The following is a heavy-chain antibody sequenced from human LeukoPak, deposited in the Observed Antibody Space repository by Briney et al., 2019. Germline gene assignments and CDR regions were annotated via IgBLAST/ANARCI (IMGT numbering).Heavy chain of an antibody. CDR3: ASLACSGGSCYSYTDY. J-gene: IGHJ4*02. V-gene: IGHV3-21*01. CDR2: ISSSSSYI. D-gene: IGHD2-15*01. Sequence: GGSLRLSCAASGFTFSSYSMNWVRQAPGKGLEWVSSISSSSSYIYYAYSVKGRFTISRDNAKNSLYLQMNSLRAEDTAVYYCASLACSGGSCYSYTDYWGQGTLVTVSS. CDR1: GFTFSSYS.